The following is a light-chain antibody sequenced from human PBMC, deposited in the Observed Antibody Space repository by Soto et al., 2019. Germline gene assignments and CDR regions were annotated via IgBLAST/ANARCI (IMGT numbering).Light chain of an antibody. J-gene: IGKJ1*01. V-gene: IGKV3-20*01. Sequence: EIVLTQSPGTLSLSPGERATISCRASQSVISTYLAWYQQKPGQAPRLLIYGASSRATGIPDRFSGSGSGTDFALTISRLEPEDFAVYYCHQSGSSPTWTFGQGTKVEIK. CDR3: HQSGSSPTWT. CDR1: QSVISTY. CDR2: GAS.